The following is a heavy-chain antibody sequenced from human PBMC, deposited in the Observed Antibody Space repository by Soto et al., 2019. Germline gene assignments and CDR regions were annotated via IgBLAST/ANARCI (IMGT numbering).Heavy chain of an antibody. V-gene: IGHV3-11*01. CDR2: INPRGETR. CDR3: ARSGTPLIEMLDY. J-gene: IGHJ4*01. Sequence: ESGGGLVKPGASLRLSCAASGFTFGDFYMNWIRQAPGQGLEWLSFINPRGETRYIADSIRGRFTFSRDNARRTLYLQMDRLRADDTAVYYCARSGTPLIEMLDYWGHGTLVTVSS. D-gene: IGHD1-7*01. CDR1: GFTFGDFY.